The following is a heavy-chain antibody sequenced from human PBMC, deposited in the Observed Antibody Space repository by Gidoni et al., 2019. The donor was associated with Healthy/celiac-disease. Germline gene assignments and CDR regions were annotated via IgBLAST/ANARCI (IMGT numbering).Heavy chain of an antibody. V-gene: IGHV3-23*01. CDR1: GFTFSSYA. J-gene: IGHJ3*02. D-gene: IGHD6-19*01. CDR3: AISQQWLVQGDDAFDI. Sequence: EVQLLESGGGLVQPGGSLRLSCAASGFTFSSYAMSWVRQAPGKGLEWVSAISGSGGSTYYADSVKGRFTISRDNSKNTLYLQMNSLRAEDTAVYYCAISQQWLVQGDDAFDIWGQGTMVTVSS. CDR2: ISGSGGST.